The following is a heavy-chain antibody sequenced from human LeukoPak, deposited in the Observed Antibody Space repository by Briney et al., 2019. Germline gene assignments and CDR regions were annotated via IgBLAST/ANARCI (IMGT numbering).Heavy chain of an antibody. Sequence: ASVKVSCKASGYTFNNYYIHWVRQAPGQGLEWMGVINPSGASTIYAQKFQGRVTMTRDMSTSTVYMWLSSLRSEDTAVYYCARWDHHLGYSSGWYFGYYYYMDVWGKGTTVTVSS. V-gene: IGHV1-46*02. J-gene: IGHJ6*03. CDR2: INPSGAST. D-gene: IGHD6-19*01. CDR3: ARWDHHLGYSSGWYFGYYYYMDV. CDR1: GYTFNNYY.